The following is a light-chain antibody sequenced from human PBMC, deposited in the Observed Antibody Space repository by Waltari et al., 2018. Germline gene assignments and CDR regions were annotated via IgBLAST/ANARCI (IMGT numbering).Light chain of an antibody. J-gene: IGKJ1*01. CDR1: QSLNNW. V-gene: IGKV1-5*03. CDR2: KAS. Sequence: DIQMTQSPSTLSASVGDRVTITCRASQSLNNWLAWYQQKPGKAPKLLIYKASTLASGVPSRFSGSASGTEFTLTISGLQPDDFATYYCQQSETTPWTFGQGTKVEI. CDR3: QQSETTPWT.